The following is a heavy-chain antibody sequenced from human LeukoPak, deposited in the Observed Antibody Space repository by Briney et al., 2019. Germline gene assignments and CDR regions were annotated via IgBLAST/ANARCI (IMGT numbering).Heavy chain of an antibody. CDR1: GFTVSSNY. CDR2: IYSGGST. CDR3: AKTLYYDFWSGYSYYFDY. V-gene: IGHV3-53*01. J-gene: IGHJ4*02. D-gene: IGHD3-3*01. Sequence: GGSLRLSCAASGFTVSSNYMSWVRQAPGKGLEWVSVIYSGGSTYYADSVKGRFTISRDNSKNTLYLQMNSLRAEDTAVYYCAKTLYYDFWSGYSYYFDYWGQGTLVTVSS.